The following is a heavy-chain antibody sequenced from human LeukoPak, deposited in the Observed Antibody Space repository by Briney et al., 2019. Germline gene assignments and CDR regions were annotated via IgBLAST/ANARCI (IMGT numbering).Heavy chain of an antibody. CDR2: IIPIFGTA. CDR3: ARLGLVAIGYYYGMDV. J-gene: IGHJ6*02. Sequence: SVRVSCKASGGTFSSYAISWVRQAPGQGLEWMGGIIPIFGTANYAQKFQGRVTITADESTSTAYMELSSLRSEDTAVYYCARLGLVAIGYYYGMDVWGQGTTVTVSS. D-gene: IGHD3-16*01. CDR1: GGTFSSYA. V-gene: IGHV1-69*13.